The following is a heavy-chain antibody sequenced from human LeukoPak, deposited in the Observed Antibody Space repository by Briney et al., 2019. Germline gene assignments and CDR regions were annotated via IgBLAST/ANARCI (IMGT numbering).Heavy chain of an antibody. CDR1: GLTVSGNY. J-gene: IGHJ4*02. CDR2: LYSDGGT. CDR3: ATYYYGSGPEK. V-gene: IGHV3-53*01. Sequence: GGSLRLSCAAFGLTVSGNYMSWVRQAPGKGLEWVSVLYSDGGTYYADSVKGRFSISRDTSKDTVYLQMNSLRDDDTAVYYCATYYYGSGPEKWGQGTLVTVSS. D-gene: IGHD3-10*01.